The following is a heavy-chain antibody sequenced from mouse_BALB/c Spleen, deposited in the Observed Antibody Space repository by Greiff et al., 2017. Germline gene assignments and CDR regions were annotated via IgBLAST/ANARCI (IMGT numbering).Heavy chain of an antibody. D-gene: IGHD1-1*01. CDR2: ISSGSSTI. CDR1: GFTFSSFG. J-gene: IGHJ2*01. Sequence: EVKVVESGGGLVQPGGSRKLSCAASGFTFSSFGMHWVRQAPEKGLEWVAYISSGSSTIYYADTVKGRFTISRDNPKNTLFLQMTSLRSEDTAMYYCARDYYGSLYYFDYWGQGTTLTVSS. CDR3: ARDYYGSLYYFDY. V-gene: IGHV5-17*02.